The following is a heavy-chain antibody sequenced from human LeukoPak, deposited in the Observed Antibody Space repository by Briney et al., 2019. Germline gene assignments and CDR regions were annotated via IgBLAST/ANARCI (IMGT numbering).Heavy chain of an antibody. J-gene: IGHJ4*02. Sequence: SGGSLRLSCAAAGFTFSSYAMHWVRQAPGKGLEWVAVISYDGSNKYYADSVKGRFTISRDNAKNSLYLQMNSLKAEDTAVYYCARDDRGMTHNFDYWGQGTLVTVSS. CDR3: ARDDRGMTHNFDY. V-gene: IGHV3-30*04. CDR1: GFTFSSYA. CDR2: ISYDGSNK. D-gene: IGHD3-10*01.